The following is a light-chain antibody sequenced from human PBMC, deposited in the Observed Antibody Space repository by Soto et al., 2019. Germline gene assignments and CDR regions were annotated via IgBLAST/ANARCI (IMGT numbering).Light chain of an antibody. CDR3: QQYYGYPWT. CDR1: PIIDRW. J-gene: IGKJ1*01. Sequence: DVQLTQSPSTLSASVGDIVTITCLASPIIDRWLDWYQQKPGNAPKLLIYRASNLESVVPSRFSGSRSGAVFTLTISGLQPDDFATYYCQQYYGYPWTFGPGTKVEVK. V-gene: IGKV1-5*03. CDR2: RAS.